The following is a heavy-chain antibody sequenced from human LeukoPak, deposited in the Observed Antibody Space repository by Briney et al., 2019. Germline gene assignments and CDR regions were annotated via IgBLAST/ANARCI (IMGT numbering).Heavy chain of an antibody. V-gene: IGHV3-9*01. CDR1: GFTFDDYA. J-gene: IGHJ4*02. CDR3: AKYREQQWLVHFDY. CDR2: ISWNSGSI. Sequence: GGSLRLSRAASGFTFDDYAMHWVRQAPGKGLEWVSGISWNSGSIGYADSVKGRFTISRDNAKNSLYLQMNSLRAEDTAVYYCAKYREQQWLVHFDYWGQGTLVTVSS. D-gene: IGHD6-19*01.